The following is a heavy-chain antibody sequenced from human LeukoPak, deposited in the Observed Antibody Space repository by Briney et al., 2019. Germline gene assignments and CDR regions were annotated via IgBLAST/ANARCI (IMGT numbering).Heavy chain of an antibody. CDR2: IIPIFGTA. CDR3: ARGPVGGSDYYYYYMDV. Sequence: SVKVSCKASGGTFSSYAISWVRQAPGQGLEWMGGIIPIFGTANYAQKFQGRVTITADKSTSTAYMELSSLRSKDTAVYYCARGPVGGSDYYYYYMDVWGKGTTVTISS. J-gene: IGHJ6*03. CDR1: GGTFSSYA. D-gene: IGHD5-12*01. V-gene: IGHV1-69*06.